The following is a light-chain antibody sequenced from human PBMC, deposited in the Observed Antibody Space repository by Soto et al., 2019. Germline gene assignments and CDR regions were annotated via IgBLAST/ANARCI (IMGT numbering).Light chain of an antibody. CDR3: LLNTGDAWV. CDR2: STS. J-gene: IGLJ3*02. V-gene: IGLV7-43*01. CDR1: TGAVTRDSY. Sequence: QAVVTQEPSLTVSPGGTVTLTCASSTGAVTRDSYSNWFQQKPGQTPRALIYSTSQKHSWTPARFSGSLFGGKAALTLSAVQPEDEADYYCLLNTGDAWVFGGGTNVTVL.